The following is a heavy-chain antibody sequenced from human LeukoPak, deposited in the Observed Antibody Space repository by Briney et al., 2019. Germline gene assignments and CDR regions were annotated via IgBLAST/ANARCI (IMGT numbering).Heavy chain of an antibody. Sequence: SETLSLTCAVYGGSFSGYYWSWIRQPPGKGLEWIGEINHSGSTNYNPSLKSQVTISVDTSKNQFSLKLSSVTAADTAVYYCARGGLELRHWGQGTLVTVSS. J-gene: IGHJ4*02. CDR2: INHSGST. V-gene: IGHV4-34*01. CDR3: ARGGLELRH. D-gene: IGHD1-7*01. CDR1: GGSFSGYY.